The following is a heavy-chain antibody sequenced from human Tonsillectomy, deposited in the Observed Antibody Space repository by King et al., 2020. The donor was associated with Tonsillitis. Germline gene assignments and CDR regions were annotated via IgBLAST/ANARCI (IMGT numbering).Heavy chain of an antibody. CDR2: ITGSGDTT. CDR3: AKDLRTLTISGVVIRGFYYYYMDV. D-gene: IGHD3-3*01. Sequence: VQLVESGGGLVQPGGSLRLSCAASGFTFSNYAMSWVRQAPGKGLEWVSTITGSGDTTFYADSVKGRFTVSRDNSKNTLYLQMNSLRAEDTAVYYCAKDLRTLTISGVVIRGFYYYYMDVWGKGTTVTVSS. CDR1: GFTFSNYA. V-gene: IGHV3-23*04. J-gene: IGHJ6*03.